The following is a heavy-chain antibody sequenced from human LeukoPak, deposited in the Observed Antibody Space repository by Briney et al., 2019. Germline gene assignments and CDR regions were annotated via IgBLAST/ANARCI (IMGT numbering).Heavy chain of an antibody. CDR1: GGSISAGYW. CDR3: ARNGEVGLGWSDY. V-gene: IGHV4-4*02. CDR2: IHHSGST. J-gene: IGHJ4*02. Sequence: SETLSLTCDVSGGSISAGYWWSWVRQSPGKGLEWIGEIHHSGSTNYNPSLKSRVTISLDKSKNQFSVMLTPVTAADTAVYYCARNGEVGLGWSDYWGQGTLVTVSS. D-gene: IGHD6-19*01.